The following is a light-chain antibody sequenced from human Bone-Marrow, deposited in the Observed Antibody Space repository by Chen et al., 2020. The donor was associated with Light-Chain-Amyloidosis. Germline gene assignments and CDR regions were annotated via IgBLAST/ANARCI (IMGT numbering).Light chain of an antibody. CDR1: SSDVGGKNH. V-gene: IGLV2-14*01. CDR3: SSYTITNTLV. Sequence: QPALTQPASVSGSPGQSITISCTGTSSDVGGKNHVSWYQQHPDKAPKLMIYEVTNRPSWVPDRFSGSKSDNTSSLTISGLQTEDEADYYCSSYTITNTLVFGGGTRVTVL. CDR2: EVT. J-gene: IGLJ1*01.